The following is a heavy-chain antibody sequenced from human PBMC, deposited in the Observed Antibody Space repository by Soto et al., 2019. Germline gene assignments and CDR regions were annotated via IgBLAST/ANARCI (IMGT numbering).Heavy chain of an antibody. Sequence: QVQLVQSGAEVKKPGSSVKVSCKASGGTFSSYAISWVRQAPGQGLEWMGGIIPISGTANYAQKFQGRVTITADESTSTGSMELSSLRSEDTAVYFCARSQGSSTSLELYYYYYYGMDVWGQGTTVTVSS. V-gene: IGHV1-69*01. J-gene: IGHJ6*02. CDR2: IIPISGTA. D-gene: IGHD2-2*01. CDR3: ARSQGSSTSLELYYYYYYGMDV. CDR1: GGTFSSYA.